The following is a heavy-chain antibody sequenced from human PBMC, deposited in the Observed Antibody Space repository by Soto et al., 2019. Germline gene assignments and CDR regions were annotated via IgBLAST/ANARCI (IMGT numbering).Heavy chain of an antibody. Sequence: PGGSLRLSCAASGFTFDDYSIHWVRQAPWKGLEWVSGISWNSVSIGYADSVKGRFTISRDNAKNSLYLQMNSPRAEDTALYYCSKDLGLDCSSTSCYGDYYYYGMDVWGQGTTVTVSS. J-gene: IGHJ6*02. CDR1: GFTFDDYS. CDR2: ISWNSVSI. CDR3: SKDLGLDCSSTSCYGDYYYYGMDV. V-gene: IGHV3-9*01. D-gene: IGHD2-2*01.